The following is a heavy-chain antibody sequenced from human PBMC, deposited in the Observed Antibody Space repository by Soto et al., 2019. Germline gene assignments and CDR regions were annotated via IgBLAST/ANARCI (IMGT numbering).Heavy chain of an antibody. J-gene: IGHJ6*02. Sequence: SETLSLTCTVSGGSISSVGYYWSWIRQHPGKGLEWIGYIYYSGSTYYNPSLKSRVTISVDTSKNQFSLKLSSVTAADTAVYYCAGYHGGTYYDFWSGYQHYGMDVWGQGTTVTVSS. CDR1: GGSISSVGYY. D-gene: IGHD3-3*01. CDR2: IYYSGST. CDR3: AGYHGGTYYDFWSGYQHYGMDV. V-gene: IGHV4-31*03.